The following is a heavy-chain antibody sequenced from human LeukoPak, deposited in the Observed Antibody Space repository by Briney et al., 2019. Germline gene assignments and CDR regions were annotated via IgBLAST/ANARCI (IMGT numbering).Heavy chain of an antibody. J-gene: IGHJ4*02. V-gene: IGHV4-59*01. CDR2: MFYTGRP. D-gene: IGHD6-13*01. CDR1: GGSISNKY. Sequence: PSETLSLTCTVSGGSISNKYWSWIRQPPGKGLEWVASMFYTGRPNFNPSLKSRVAVSVDTSRSQLSLKLSSMTAADTAVYYCARLEGSTWYYFDYWGQGILVTVSS. CDR3: ARLEGSTWYYFDY.